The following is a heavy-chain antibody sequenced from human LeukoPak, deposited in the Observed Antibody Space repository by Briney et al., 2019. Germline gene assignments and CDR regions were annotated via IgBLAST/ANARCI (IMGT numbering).Heavy chain of an antibody. CDR3: ARGFGGYYSFDY. CDR1: GDSISIYY. J-gene: IGHJ4*02. D-gene: IGHD3-3*01. V-gene: IGHV4-59*01. CDR2: IYYNGNT. Sequence: SETLSLTCTVSGDSISIYYWNWIRQPPGKGLEWIGYIYYNGNTNYNPSLRSRVTISVDTSKNQFSLKLTSVTAADTAVYYCARGFGGYYSFDYWGQGTLVTVSS.